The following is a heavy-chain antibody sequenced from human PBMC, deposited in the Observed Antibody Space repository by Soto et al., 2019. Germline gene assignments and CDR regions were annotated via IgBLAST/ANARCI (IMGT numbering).Heavy chain of an antibody. CDR1: GFTFSHYG. V-gene: IGHV3-30*03. J-gene: IGHJ4*02. CDR3: ARYSGKYQGPIDY. Sequence: VQLVESGGGVVQPGRSLRLSCAASGFTFSHYGIHWVRQAPGKGLEWLAVISYDGSNKHYADSVKDRFTVSRDNSKNTLYLQMNSLRAEDTAVYFCARYSGKYQGPIDYWGQGTLVTVSS. CDR2: ISYDGSNK. D-gene: IGHD1-26*01.